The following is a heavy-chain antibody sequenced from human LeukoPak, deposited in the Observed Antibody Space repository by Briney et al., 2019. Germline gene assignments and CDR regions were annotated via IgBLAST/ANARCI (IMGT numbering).Heavy chain of an antibody. J-gene: IGHJ4*02. V-gene: IGHV4-4*07. CDR2: ILTSGST. Sequence: PSETLSLTCTASSGSISSYYWSWIRQPAGKGLEWIGRILTSGSTNYNPSLQSRVTMSVDTSKNQFSLKLNSMPAADTAVYYFAGEFSYGSNGRGFDYWGQGTLVTVSS. CDR1: SGSISSYY. D-gene: IGHD4-23*01. CDR3: AGEFSYGSNGRGFDY.